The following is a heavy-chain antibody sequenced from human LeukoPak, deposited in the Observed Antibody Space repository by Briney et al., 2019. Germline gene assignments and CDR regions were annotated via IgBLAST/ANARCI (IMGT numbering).Heavy chain of an antibody. Sequence: SGPTLFNPTPTLTLTCTLSGFSLRTRGEGVGWIRQPPGEALEWLSLIYWNDDKRYSPSLKSRLTITKDTSKNQVVLTMTNVDPVDTATYYCAHRRGSGWYLDYWGQGTLVTVSS. CDR3: AHRRGSGWYLDY. V-gene: IGHV2-5*01. J-gene: IGHJ4*02. CDR1: GFSLRTRGEG. CDR2: IYWNDDK. D-gene: IGHD6-19*01.